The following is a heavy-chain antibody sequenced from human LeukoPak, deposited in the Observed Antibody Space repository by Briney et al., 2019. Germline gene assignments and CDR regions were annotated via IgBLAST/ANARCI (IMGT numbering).Heavy chain of an antibody. CDR2: IHYSGST. CDR1: GGSISSYY. J-gene: IGHJ3*02. D-gene: IGHD2-8*02. CDR3: ARYWDAFDM. V-gene: IGHV4-59*08. Sequence: PSETLSLTCTVSGGSISSYYWTWIRQPPGEGLEWIGNIHYSGSTNYNPSLKSRVTMSVDTSKNHFSLKLRSVTAADTAVYFCARYWDAFDMWGQGTMVTVSS.